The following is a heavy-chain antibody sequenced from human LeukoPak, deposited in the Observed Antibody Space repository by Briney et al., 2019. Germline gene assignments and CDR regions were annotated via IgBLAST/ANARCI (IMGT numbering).Heavy chain of an antibody. CDR2: INPSGGST. CDR1: GYTFTSYY. Sequence: ASVKVSCKASGYTFTSYYMHWVRQAPGQGLEWMGIINPSGGSTSYAQKFQGRVTMTRDTSTSTVYMELSSLRSEDTAVYHCARDAEIPRISGWFLNFIDYWGQGTLVTVSS. J-gene: IGHJ4*02. D-gene: IGHD6-19*01. V-gene: IGHV1-46*01. CDR3: ARDAEIPRISGWFLNFIDY.